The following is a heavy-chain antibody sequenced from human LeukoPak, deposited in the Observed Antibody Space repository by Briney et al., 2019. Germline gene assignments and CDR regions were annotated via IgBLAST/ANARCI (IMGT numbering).Heavy chain of an antibody. CDR1: QFTFSRFA. CDR3: AKHLGSHSFLFYYMDV. Sequence: TGGSLRLSCEASQFTFSRFAMSWIRQAPGGGLEWVSTLSGSGTATYYADSVKGRFTTSRDNSKDTLYLQMDNLRADDTAVYYCAKHLGSHSFLFYYMDVWGTGTSVIVSS. V-gene: IGHV3-23*01. J-gene: IGHJ6*03. D-gene: IGHD2-21*01. CDR2: LSGSGTAT.